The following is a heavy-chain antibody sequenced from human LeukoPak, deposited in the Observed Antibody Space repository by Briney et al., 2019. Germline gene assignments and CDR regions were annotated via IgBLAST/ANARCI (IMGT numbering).Heavy chain of an antibody. J-gene: IGHJ4*02. V-gene: IGHV4-39*01. Sequence: SETLSLTCTVSGGSISSSSDYWGWLRQPPGKGLEWIGSIYYSGSTYYNPSLKSRVTISVDTSKNQFSLKLSSVTAADTAVYYCTAGRSDYFDFWGQGTLVTVSS. CDR2: IYYSGST. CDR3: TAGRSDYFDF. CDR1: GGSISSSSDY. D-gene: IGHD6-25*01.